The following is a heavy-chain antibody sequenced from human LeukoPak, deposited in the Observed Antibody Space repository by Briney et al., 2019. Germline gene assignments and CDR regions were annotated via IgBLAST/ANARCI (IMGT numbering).Heavy chain of an antibody. CDR2: INWNGGST. Sequence: PGGSLRLSCAASGFTFDDYGMSWVRQAPGKGLEWVSGINWNGGSTGYADSVKGRFTISRDNAKNSLYLQMNSLRAEDTALYHRARGYYDSSGYWAPDYWGQGTLVTVSS. CDR3: ARGYYDSSGYWAPDY. D-gene: IGHD3-22*01. V-gene: IGHV3-20*01. J-gene: IGHJ4*02. CDR1: GFTFDDYG.